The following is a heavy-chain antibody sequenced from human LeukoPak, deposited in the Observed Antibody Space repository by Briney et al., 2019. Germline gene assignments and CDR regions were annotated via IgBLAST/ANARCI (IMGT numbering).Heavy chain of an antibody. CDR2: IYYSGST. Sequence: PSETLSLTCAVYGGSFSGYYWSWIRQPPGKGLEWIGYIYYSGSTNYNPSLKSRVTISVDTSKNQFSLKLSSVTAADTAVYYCAREGYSGSYGPAFDIWGQGTMVTVSS. CDR3: AREGYSGSYGPAFDI. V-gene: IGHV4-59*01. D-gene: IGHD1-26*01. J-gene: IGHJ3*02. CDR1: GGSFSGYY.